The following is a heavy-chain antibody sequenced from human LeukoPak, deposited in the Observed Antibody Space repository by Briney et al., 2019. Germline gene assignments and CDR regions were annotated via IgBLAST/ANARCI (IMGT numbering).Heavy chain of an antibody. V-gene: IGHV3-30-3*01. CDR1: GFTFSSYA. CDR3: AREGTRAYCGDDCYPTPNFDY. D-gene: IGHD2-21*02. CDR2: ISYDGSNK. J-gene: IGHJ4*02. Sequence: GGSLRLSCAASGFTFSSYAMHWVRQAPGKGLEWVAVISYDGSNKYYADSVKGRFIISRDNSKNTLYLQMNSLRAEDTAVYYCAREGTRAYCGDDCYPTPNFDYWGQGTLVTVSS.